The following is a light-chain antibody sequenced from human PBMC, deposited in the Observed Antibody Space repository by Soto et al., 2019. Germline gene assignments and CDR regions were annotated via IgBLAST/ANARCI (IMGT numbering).Light chain of an antibody. J-gene: IGKJ1*01. Sequence: EVVLTQSPGTLSLSPGERATLSCRASKSASTYLAWYQQKSGQAPRLLIYGASSRASGIPDRFSGSGSGTDFTLTISRVEPEDFAVYFCQQYGSSLTFGQGTKVDIK. CDR3: QQYGSSLT. CDR1: KSASTY. V-gene: IGKV3-20*01. CDR2: GAS.